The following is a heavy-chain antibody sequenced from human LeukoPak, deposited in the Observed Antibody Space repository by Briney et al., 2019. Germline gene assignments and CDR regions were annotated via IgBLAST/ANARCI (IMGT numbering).Heavy chain of an antibody. CDR1: GFTFSSYT. V-gene: IGHV3-21*01. J-gene: IGHJ6*03. D-gene: IGHD5-24*01. CDR3: ARPVGSMARMDV. CDR2: ITRSSNYR. Sequence: GGSLRLSCAASGFTFSSYTMNWVRQAPGKGLEWVSSITRSSNYRYYSDSMKGRFTISRDNAKKSLYLQMNSLRAEDTAVYYCARPVGSMARMDVWGKGTTVTVSS.